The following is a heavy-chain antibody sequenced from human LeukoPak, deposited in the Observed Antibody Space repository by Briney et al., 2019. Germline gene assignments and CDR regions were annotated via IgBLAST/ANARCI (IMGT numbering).Heavy chain of an antibody. Sequence: SETLSLTCAVYGGSFSGYYWSWIRRPPGKGLEWIGEINHSGSTNYNPSLKSRVTISVDTSKNQFSLKLSSVTAADTAVYYCASIGPGHDYWGQGTLVTVSS. CDR3: ASIGPGHDY. J-gene: IGHJ4*02. CDR1: GGSFSGYY. CDR2: INHSGST. V-gene: IGHV4-34*01.